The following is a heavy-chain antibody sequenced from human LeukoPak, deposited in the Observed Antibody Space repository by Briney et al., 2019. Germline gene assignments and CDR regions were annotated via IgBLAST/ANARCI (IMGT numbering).Heavy chain of an antibody. Sequence: GGSLRLSCAASGFTFSGSAMHWVRQAHGKGMEWLGRIGSRANSYTTVHAAPVQGRFIISRDDSMNMAYLQMNSLRVEDTAVYYCTRHSDKYCSGAGCFHYNFYGLDVWGQGTTVTVSS. J-gene: IGHJ6*02. CDR3: TRHSDKYCSGAGCFHYNFYGLDV. CDR1: GFTFSGSA. CDR2: IGSRANSYTT. D-gene: IGHD2-15*01. V-gene: IGHV3-73*01.